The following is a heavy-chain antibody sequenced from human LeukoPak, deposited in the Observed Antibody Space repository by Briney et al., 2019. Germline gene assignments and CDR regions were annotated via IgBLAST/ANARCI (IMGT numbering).Heavy chain of an antibody. CDR2: IYSNGNT. D-gene: IGHD1-1*01. CDR1: GFTVSTKY. V-gene: IGHV3-53*01. J-gene: IGHJ2*01. Sequence: QTGGSLRLSCAASGFTVSTKYLTWVRQAPGKGLEWVSLIYSNGNTDYADSVKGRFAIFRDISRNTVYLQMNSLRSEDTAVYYCVSYDQQLSDWYFDLWGRGTLVTVSS. CDR3: VSYDQQLSDWYFDL.